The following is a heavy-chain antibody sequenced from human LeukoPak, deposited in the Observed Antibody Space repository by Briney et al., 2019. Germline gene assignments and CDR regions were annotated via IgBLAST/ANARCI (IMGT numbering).Heavy chain of an antibody. CDR3: AREQPGRY. CDR1: GFTFSTYA. CDR2: VSDSGSGT. Sequence: SGGSLRLSCAASGFTFSTYAMSWVRQAPGRGLEWVSAVSDSGSGTYYADSVKGRFTISSDNAKNSLYLQMNSLRAEDTAVYYCAREQPGRYWGQGTLVTVSS. J-gene: IGHJ4*02. D-gene: IGHD6-13*01. V-gene: IGHV3-23*01.